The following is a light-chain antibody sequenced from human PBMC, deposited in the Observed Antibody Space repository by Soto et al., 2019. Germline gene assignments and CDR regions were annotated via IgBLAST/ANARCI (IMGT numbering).Light chain of an antibody. CDR3: CSYAGRSTFDVV. V-gene: IGLV2-23*02. Sequence: QSVLTQPASVSGSPGQSITISCTGTSSDVGSYNLVSWYQQHPGKAPKLMIYEVSKRPSGVSNRFSGSKSGNTASLTISGLQAKDEADYYCCSYAGRSTFDVVFGGGTKLTVL. CDR1: SSDVGSYNL. J-gene: IGLJ2*01. CDR2: EVS.